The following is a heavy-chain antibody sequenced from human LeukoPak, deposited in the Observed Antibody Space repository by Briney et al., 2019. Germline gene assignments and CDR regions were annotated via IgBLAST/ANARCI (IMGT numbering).Heavy chain of an antibody. CDR1: GFTFDEYA. V-gene: IGHV3-9*01. Sequence: GGSLRLSCAASGFTFDEYAMHWVRQAPGKGLEWISGISYSSGSIGYVDSVKGRFTISRDSAKTSLYLQINNLRAEDTALYYCAKAHDYGDYAGFDYWGQGTLVSVSS. CDR3: AKAHDYGDYAGFDY. CDR2: ISYSSGSI. D-gene: IGHD4-17*01. J-gene: IGHJ4*02.